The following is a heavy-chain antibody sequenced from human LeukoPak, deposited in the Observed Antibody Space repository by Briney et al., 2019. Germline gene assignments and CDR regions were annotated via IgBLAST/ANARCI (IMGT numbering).Heavy chain of an antibody. J-gene: IGHJ4*02. CDR1: GYTFSSYA. CDR3: ARSNNDGDYLGVGSDY. D-gene: IGHD4-17*01. V-gene: IGHV7-4-1*02. Sequence: ASVKVSCKASGYTFSSYAMNWVRQAPGQGLEWMGWINTNTGNPTYARGFTGRFVFSLDTSVSTAYLHISSLQAEDTAVYYCARSNNDGDYLGVGSDYWGQGTLVTVSS. CDR2: INTNTGNP.